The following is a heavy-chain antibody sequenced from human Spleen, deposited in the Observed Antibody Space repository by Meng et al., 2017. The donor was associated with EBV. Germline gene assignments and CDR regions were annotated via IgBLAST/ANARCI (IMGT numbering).Heavy chain of an antibody. J-gene: IGHJ4*02. V-gene: IGHV3-74*01. CDR1: GFTFSSYW. CDR3: SRDLAGSNDY. Sequence: VRLVESAGALVQPGGSLRLSCEASGFTFSSYWMHWVRQVPGKGLVWVSRLNEAGSITSYADSVKGRFTISRDNAKNTLYLQMNSLRAEDTGIYYCSRDLAGSNDYWGQGTLVTVSS. CDR2: LNEAGSIT. D-gene: IGHD1-14*01.